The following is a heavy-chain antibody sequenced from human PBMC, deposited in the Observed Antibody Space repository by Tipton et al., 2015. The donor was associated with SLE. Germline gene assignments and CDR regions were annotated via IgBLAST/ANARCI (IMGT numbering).Heavy chain of an antibody. V-gene: IGHV4-31*02. J-gene: IGHJ4*02. Sequence: CLWIPQYPGKGLEWIGYIDNTGNTHYKPSLKSRLTISVDTSKDQFSLKLSSVTAADTAVYYCARSAGYGSNWAHFDYWGQGTLVTVSS. CDR3: ARSAGYGSNWAHFDY. CDR2: IDNTGNT. D-gene: IGHD6-13*01.